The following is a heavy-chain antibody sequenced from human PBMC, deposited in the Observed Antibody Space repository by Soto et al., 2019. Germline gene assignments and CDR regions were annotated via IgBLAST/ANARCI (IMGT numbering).Heavy chain of an antibody. CDR1: GFTFSNYA. Sequence: EVQLLESGGGLVQPGGSLRLSCAVSGFTFSNYAMNWVRQAPGKGLEWVSSISASGSVTYYADSARGRFTISRDNSKNTLSLQMNSLRAEDTAVYYCAKDALGDYYYYGMDVWGQGTTVTVSS. J-gene: IGHJ6*02. V-gene: IGHV3-23*01. CDR3: AKDALGDYYYYGMDV. CDR2: ISASGSVT.